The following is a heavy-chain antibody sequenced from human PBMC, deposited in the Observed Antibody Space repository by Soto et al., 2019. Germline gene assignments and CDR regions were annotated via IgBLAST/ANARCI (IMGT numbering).Heavy chain of an antibody. CDR2: INAGNGDT. D-gene: IGHD3-22*01. Sequence: ASVKVSCKASGYTFTNYGIHWVRQAPGQRLEWMGWINAGNGDTKYSENFQGRVTITRDTSASTVYLDLSSLSSEDTAFYYCARTGHSGSYDFWGQGALVTVSS. CDR3: ARTGHSGSYDF. CDR1: GYTFTNYG. J-gene: IGHJ4*02. V-gene: IGHV1-3*01.